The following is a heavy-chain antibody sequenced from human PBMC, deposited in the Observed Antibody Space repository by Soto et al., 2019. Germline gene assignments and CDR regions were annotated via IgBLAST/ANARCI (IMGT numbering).Heavy chain of an antibody. Sequence: ASVKVSCKASGYTFTSYGISWVRQAPGRGLEWMGWISAYNGNTNYAQKLQGRVTMTTDTSTSTAYMELRSLRSDDTAVYYCARESDYGDYVGPWGQGTLVTVSS. CDR2: ISAYNGNT. J-gene: IGHJ5*02. V-gene: IGHV1-18*01. D-gene: IGHD4-17*01. CDR1: GYTFTSYG. CDR3: ARESDYGDYVGP.